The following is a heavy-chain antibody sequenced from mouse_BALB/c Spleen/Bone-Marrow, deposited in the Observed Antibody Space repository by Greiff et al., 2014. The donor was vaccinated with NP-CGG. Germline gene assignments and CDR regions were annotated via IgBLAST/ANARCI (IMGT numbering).Heavy chain of an antibody. CDR2: IDPETGGT. Sequence: VQLQESGAELVRPGASVTLSCKASGYKFTDYEMHWVKQTPVHGLEWIGSIDPETGGTAYNQNFKGKATLTADRSSTTAYMELRSLTSEDSAVYYCTREGIYFGYDVPMDYWGQGTPVTVSS. CDR1: GYKFTDYE. J-gene: IGHJ4*01. D-gene: IGHD2-2*01. V-gene: IGHV1-15*01. CDR3: TREGIYFGYDVPMDY.